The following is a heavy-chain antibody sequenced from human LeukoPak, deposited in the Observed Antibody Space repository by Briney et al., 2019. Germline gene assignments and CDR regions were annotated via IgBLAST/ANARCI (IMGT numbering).Heavy chain of an antibody. Sequence: PVASVKVSCKASGYTFTSYGISWVRQAPGQGLEWMGWISAYNGNTNYAQKLQGRVTMTTDTSTSTAYMELRSLRSDDTAVYYCAREGHDFWSGYWVYYYGMDVWGQGTTVTVSS. CDR1: GYTFTSYG. CDR2: ISAYNGNT. D-gene: IGHD3-3*01. J-gene: IGHJ6*02. V-gene: IGHV1-18*01. CDR3: AREGHDFWSGYWVYYYGMDV.